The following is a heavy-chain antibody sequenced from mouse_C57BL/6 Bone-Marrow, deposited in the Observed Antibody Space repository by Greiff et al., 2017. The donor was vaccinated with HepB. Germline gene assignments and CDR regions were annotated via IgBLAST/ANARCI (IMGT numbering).Heavy chain of an antibody. J-gene: IGHJ1*03. Sequence: VQLQQPGAELVMPGASVKLSCKASGYTFTSYWMHWVKQRPEQGLEWIGRIDPANGNTKYAPKFQGKATITADTSSNTAYLQLSSLTSEDTAIYYCARPRWLLRPYWYFDVWGTGTTVTVSS. V-gene: IGHV14-3*01. CDR3: ARPRWLLRPYWYFDV. CDR1: GYTFTSYW. D-gene: IGHD2-3*01. CDR2: IDPANGNT.